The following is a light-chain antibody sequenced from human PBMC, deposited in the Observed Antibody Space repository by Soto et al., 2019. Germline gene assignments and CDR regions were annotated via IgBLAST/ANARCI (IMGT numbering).Light chain of an antibody. V-gene: IGKV1-39*01. CDR2: AAS. CDR1: QSISSS. J-gene: IGKJ1*01. CDR3: QQSYSTLGT. Sequence: DFTISQSPPALSASVGDRVTITCRASQSISSSLNWYQQKPGKAPKLLIYAASSLQSGVPSRFSGSGSGTDFTLTISSLQPEDFATYYCQQSYSTLGTFGQGAKV.